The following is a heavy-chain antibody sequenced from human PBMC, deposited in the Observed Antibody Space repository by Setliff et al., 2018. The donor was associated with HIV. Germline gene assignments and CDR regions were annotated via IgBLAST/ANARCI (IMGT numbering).Heavy chain of an antibody. Sequence: SDTLSLTCTVSGGSISNYYWSWIRQPPGKGPEWIGYIYTSGSTNYNPALKSRVTISVDTSKNQFSLKLSSVTAADTAVYYCARTFGDLKPYNYYSTIDVWGQGTTVTVSS. J-gene: IGHJ6*02. V-gene: IGHV4-4*09. D-gene: IGHD3-10*01. CDR1: GGSISNYY. CDR2: IYTSGST. CDR3: ARTFGDLKPYNYYSTIDV.